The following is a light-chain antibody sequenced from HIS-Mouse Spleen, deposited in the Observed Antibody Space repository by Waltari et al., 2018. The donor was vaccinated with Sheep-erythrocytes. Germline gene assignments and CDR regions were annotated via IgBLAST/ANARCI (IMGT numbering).Light chain of an antibody. CDR1: SSDIGGYNY. CDR2: EVS. J-gene: IGLJ2*01. Sequence: QSALTQPRSVSGSPGQSVTISCTGTSSDIGGYNYVSWYQQHPGKAPKLMIYEVSHRPSGVSNRFSGSKSGNTASLTISGLQAEDEADYYCSSYTSSSTQVFGGGTKLTVL. V-gene: IGLV2-14*01. CDR3: SSYTSSSTQV.